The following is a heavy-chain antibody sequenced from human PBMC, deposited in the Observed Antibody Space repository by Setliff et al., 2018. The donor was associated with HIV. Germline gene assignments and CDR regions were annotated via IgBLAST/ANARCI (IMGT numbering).Heavy chain of an antibody. CDR3: AKELAASGLGYFDS. Sequence: PGGSLRLSCVASGFTFSTYAINWVRLAPGKGLEWVSSISGSGYPFYADSVKGRFTISRDNSKNTVYLQMNSLRAEDTAEYYCAKELAASGLGYFDSWGRGILVTVS. CDR2: ISGSGYP. D-gene: IGHD3-22*01. J-gene: IGHJ4*02. CDR1: GFTFSTYA. V-gene: IGHV3-23*01.